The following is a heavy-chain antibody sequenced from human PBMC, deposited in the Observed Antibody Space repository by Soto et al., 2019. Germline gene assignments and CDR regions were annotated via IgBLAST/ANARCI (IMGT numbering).Heavy chain of an antibody. Sequence: PSETLSLTCAVSGYSITTGYYWGWVRRPPGKGLEWIGSVYHSGRTSYNPSLESRVTISVDTSKNQSSLRLSAVAAADTALYYCAIAVNYSDSSGFYPRDYWGQGILVTVYS. J-gene: IGHJ4*02. D-gene: IGHD3-22*01. V-gene: IGHV4-38-2*01. CDR3: AIAVNYSDSSGFYPRDY. CDR1: GYSITTGYY. CDR2: VYHSGRT.